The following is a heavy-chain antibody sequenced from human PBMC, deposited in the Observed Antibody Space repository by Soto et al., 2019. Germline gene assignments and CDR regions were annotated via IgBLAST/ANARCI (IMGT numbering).Heavy chain of an antibody. D-gene: IGHD3-22*01. V-gene: IGHV3-30-3*01. Sequence: PGGSLRLSCAASGFTFSSYAMHWVRQAPGKGLEWVAVISYDGSNRYYADSVKGRFTISRDNSKNTLYLQMNSLRAEDTAVYYCAIQTYYYDSSGYYYDYWGQGTLVTVSS. CDR1: GFTFSSYA. J-gene: IGHJ4*02. CDR2: ISYDGSNR. CDR3: AIQTYYYDSSGYYYDY.